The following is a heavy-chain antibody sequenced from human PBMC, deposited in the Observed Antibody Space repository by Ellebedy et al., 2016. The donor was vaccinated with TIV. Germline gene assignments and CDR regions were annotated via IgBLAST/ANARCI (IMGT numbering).Heavy chain of an antibody. V-gene: IGHV3-49*02. CDR3: ARDWDDMGFDY. J-gene: IGHJ4*02. D-gene: IGHD3-9*01. Sequence: GRFFISRDDSKSIAYLQMNGLKAEDTGVYYCARDWDDMGFDYWGQGTLVTVSS.